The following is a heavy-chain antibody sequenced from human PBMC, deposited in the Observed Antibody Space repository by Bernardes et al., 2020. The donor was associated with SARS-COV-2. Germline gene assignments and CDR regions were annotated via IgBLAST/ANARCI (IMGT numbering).Heavy chain of an antibody. V-gene: IGHV3-53*01. J-gene: IGHJ6*02. Sequence: GSLRLSCAASGFTVSSNYMSWVRQAPGEGLEWVSVIYSGGSTYYADSVKGRFTISRDNSKNTLYLQMNSLRAEDTAVYYCAREMILWFGEFQSDYYYGMDVWGQGTTVTVSS. CDR3: AREMILWFGEFQSDYYYGMDV. CDR2: IYSGGST. D-gene: IGHD3-10*01. CDR1: GFTVSSNY.